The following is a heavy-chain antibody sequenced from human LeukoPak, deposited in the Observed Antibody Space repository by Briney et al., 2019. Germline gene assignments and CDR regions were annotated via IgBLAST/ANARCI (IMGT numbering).Heavy chain of an antibody. Sequence: GGSLRLSCAASGFTFSSYWMSWVRQAPGKGLEWVANIKQDGSEKYYVDSVKGRFTISRDNAKNSLYLQMNSLRAEDTAVYYCAKIGSSSSPYYYYMDVWGKGTTVTVSS. CDR1: GFTFSSYW. J-gene: IGHJ6*03. CDR2: IKQDGSEK. D-gene: IGHD6-6*01. CDR3: AKIGSSSSPYYYYMDV. V-gene: IGHV3-7*01.